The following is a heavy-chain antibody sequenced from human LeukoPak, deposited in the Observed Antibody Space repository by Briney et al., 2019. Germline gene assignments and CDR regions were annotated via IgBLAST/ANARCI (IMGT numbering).Heavy chain of an antibody. CDR3: ARVRVLWFGEIDY. CDR1: GFTFSSYE. V-gene: IGHV3-48*03. Sequence: PGGPLRLSCAASGFTFSSYEMNWVRQAPGKGLEWVSYISSSGSTIYYADSVKGRFTISRDNAKNSLYLQMNSLRAEDTAVYYCARVRVLWFGEIDYWGQGTLVTVSS. D-gene: IGHD3-10*01. CDR2: ISSSGSTI. J-gene: IGHJ4*02.